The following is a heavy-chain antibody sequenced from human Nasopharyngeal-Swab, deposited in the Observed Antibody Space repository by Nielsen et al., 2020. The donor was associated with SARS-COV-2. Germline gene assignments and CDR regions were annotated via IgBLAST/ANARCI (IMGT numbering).Heavy chain of an antibody. CDR3: ASGHGSGWWEYWFDP. V-gene: IGHV4-34*01. D-gene: IGHD6-19*01. CDR2: INHSGST. J-gene: IGHJ5*02. Sequence: SETLSLTCAVYGGSFGGYYWSWIRQPPGKGLEWIGEINHSGSTNYNPSLKSRVTISVDTSKNQFSLKLSSVTAADTAVYYCASGHGSGWWEYWFDPWGQGTLVTVSS. CDR1: GGSFGGYY.